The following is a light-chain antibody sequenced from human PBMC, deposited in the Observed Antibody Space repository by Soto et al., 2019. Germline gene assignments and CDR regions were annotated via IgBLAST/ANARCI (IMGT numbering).Light chain of an antibody. V-gene: IGKV3-20*01. CDR3: QLYGTSPKT. J-gene: IGKJ1*01. CDR1: ETVAGSY. CDR2: GAS. Sequence: EIVFTQAPGTLSFSPGERATLSCRASETVAGSYLAWYQQKPGQAPRLLIHGASTRATGIADRFSGSGSGTDFTLTISRLEPEDFAVYYCQLYGTSPKTLGQGTKVDIK.